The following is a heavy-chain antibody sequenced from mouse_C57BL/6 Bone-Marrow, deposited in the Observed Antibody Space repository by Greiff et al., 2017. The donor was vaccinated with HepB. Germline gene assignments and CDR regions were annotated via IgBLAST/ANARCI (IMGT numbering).Heavy chain of an antibody. CDR3: ASRGSGTGDWYFDV. Sequence: EVHLVESGGGLVQPGGSLKLSCAASGFTFSDYYMYWVRQTPEKRLEWVAYISNGGGSTYYPDTVKGRFTISRDNAKNTLYLQMSRLKSEDTAMYYCASRGSGTGDWYFDVWGTGTTVTVSS. CDR1: GFTFSDYY. CDR2: ISNGGGST. D-gene: IGHD4-1*01. J-gene: IGHJ1*03. V-gene: IGHV5-12*01.